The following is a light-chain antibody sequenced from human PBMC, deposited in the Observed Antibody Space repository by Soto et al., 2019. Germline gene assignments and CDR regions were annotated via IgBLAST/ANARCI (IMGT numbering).Light chain of an antibody. CDR3: AAWDDSLNGVV. V-gene: IGLV1-44*01. CDR1: SSNIGSNT. J-gene: IGLJ2*01. Sequence: QSVLTQPPSASGTPGQRVTISCSGSSSNIGSNTVNWYQQLPGTAPKLLIYSNNQRPSGVPDRFSGSKSGTSASLAISWLQSEDEADYYCAAWDDSLNGVVFGGGTKLPV. CDR2: SNN.